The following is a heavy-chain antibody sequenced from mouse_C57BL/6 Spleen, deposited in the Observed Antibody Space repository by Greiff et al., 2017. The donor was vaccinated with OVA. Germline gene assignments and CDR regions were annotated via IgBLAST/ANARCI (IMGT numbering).Heavy chain of an antibody. J-gene: IGHJ4*01. D-gene: IGHD1-1*01. CDR2: IDPSDSYT. Sequence: VQLKQPGAELVKPGASVKLSCKASGYTFTSYWMQWVKQRPGQGLEWIGEIDPSDSYTNYNQKFKGKATLTVDTASSTAYMQLSSLTSEDSAVYYCARGYYGSSYGAMDYWGQGTSVTVSS. CDR3: ARGYYGSSYGAMDY. CDR1: GYTFTSYW. V-gene: IGHV1-50*01.